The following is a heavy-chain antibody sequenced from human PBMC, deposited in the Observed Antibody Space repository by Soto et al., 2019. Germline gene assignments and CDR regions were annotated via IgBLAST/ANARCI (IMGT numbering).Heavy chain of an antibody. J-gene: IGHJ4*02. CDR1: GFTFSTYE. Sequence: GGSLRLSCAASGFTFSTYEMNWVRQAPGKGLEWVSYFRSSDNTIFYADSVKGRFTISGDSAKNSVYLQMNSLRAEDTAVYYCAKHDFWTLYNTGLDSWGQGTLVTVSS. V-gene: IGHV3-48*03. CDR3: AKHDFWTLYNTGLDS. CDR2: FRSSDNTI. D-gene: IGHD3-3*01.